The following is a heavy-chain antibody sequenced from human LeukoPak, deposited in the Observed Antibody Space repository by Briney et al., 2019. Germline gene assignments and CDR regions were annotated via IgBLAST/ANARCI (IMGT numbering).Heavy chain of an antibody. D-gene: IGHD1-7*01. CDR2: INHSGST. J-gene: IGHJ4*02. CDR1: GGSFSGYY. CDR3: AGMNYRGDY. Sequence: SETLSLTCAVYGGSFSGYYWSWIRQPPGKWLEWIGEINHSGSTNYNPSLKSRVTISVDTSKNQFSLKLSSVTAADTAVYYCAGMNYRGDYWSQGTLVTVSS. V-gene: IGHV4-34*01.